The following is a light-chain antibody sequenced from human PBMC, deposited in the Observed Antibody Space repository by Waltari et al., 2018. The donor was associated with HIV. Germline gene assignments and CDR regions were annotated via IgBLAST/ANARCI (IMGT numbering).Light chain of an antibody. V-gene: IGLV1-47*01. CDR1: TSNIGSNY. Sequence: QSVLTQPPSASGTPGQRVTISCSGRTSNIGSNYVYWYQQLPGPTPKHLIYTNNLRPSWVPDRFSGSKSGTSASLAISGLRSEDEAEYYCAAWDDSLSGVVFGGGTKLTVL. CDR2: TNN. J-gene: IGLJ2*01. CDR3: AAWDDSLSGVV.